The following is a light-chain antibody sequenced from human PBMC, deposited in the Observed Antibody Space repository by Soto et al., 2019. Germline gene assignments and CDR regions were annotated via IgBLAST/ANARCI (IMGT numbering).Light chain of an antibody. V-gene: IGKV3-20*01. CDR1: QSVGSY. CDR2: TTS. CDR3: QHYGGSPFT. J-gene: IGKJ1*01. Sequence: DIVLTQSPGTLSLSPGERATLSCRASQSVGSYLAWYQQKPGQAPRLLIYTTSNRATDIPDRFSGSGSGTHFTLTISSLEPEDFAVYYCQHYGGSPFTFGQGTKVQI.